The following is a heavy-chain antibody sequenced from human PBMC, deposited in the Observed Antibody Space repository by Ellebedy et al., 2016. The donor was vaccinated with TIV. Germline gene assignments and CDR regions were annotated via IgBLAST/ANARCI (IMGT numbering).Heavy chain of an antibody. CDR2: ISHTGGT. Sequence: MPSETLSLTCGVYGGSFSGYHWTWIRQPPGAGLEWIGEISHTGGTHYNPSLKSRVSMSLDTSDNQISLNLSSVTAADTAVYYCARGVGVIRGVIRYHQYYMDVWGKGTTVTVS. D-gene: IGHD3-10*01. V-gene: IGHV4-34*01. J-gene: IGHJ6*03. CDR1: GGSFSGYH. CDR3: ARGVGVIRGVIRYHQYYMDV.